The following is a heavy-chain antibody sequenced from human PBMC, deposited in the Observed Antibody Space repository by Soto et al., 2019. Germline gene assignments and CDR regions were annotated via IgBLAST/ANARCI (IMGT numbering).Heavy chain of an antibody. J-gene: IGHJ6*02. CDR3: ARERSVGYCITTTCPKPFYYYAMDV. Sequence: QVQLVQSGAEVKKPGSSLKVSCKASGGTFTNYAFSWVRQAPGQGLEWMGGIIPVFGTPDYAQKFQGRVTTTADESTRTASMGLSSLRSDDTAVYYCARERSVGYCITTTCPKPFYYYAMDVWGQGTTVTVSS. V-gene: IGHV1-69*12. CDR2: IIPVFGTP. CDR1: GGTFTNYA. D-gene: IGHD2-2*01.